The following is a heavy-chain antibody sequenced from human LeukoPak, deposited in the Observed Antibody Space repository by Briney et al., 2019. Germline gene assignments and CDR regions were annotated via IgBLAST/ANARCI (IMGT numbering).Heavy chain of an antibody. D-gene: IGHD5-18*01. Sequence: SVKVSCKASGGTFSSYAISWVRQASGQGLEWMGGIIPIFGTANYAQKFQGRVTITADESTSTAYMELSSLRSEDTAVYYCARWWIQRNWFDPWGQGTLVTVSS. CDR1: GGTFSSYA. CDR3: ARWWIQRNWFDP. V-gene: IGHV1-69*13. J-gene: IGHJ5*02. CDR2: IIPIFGTA.